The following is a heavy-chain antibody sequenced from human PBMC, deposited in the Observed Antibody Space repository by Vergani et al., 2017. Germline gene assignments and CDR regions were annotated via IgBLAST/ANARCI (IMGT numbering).Heavy chain of an antibody. CDR2: FDRSWST. Sequence: QVQLQESGPGLVKPSQTLSLTCTVSGGSISSGSYYWSWIRQPAGKGLGGFGRFDRSWSTNYNPPLKSRVTISVDTAKNQFSLKLSSATAAGTALYYCARETYYYDRRGYYFGFDYWGQGTLVTVSS. CDR1: GGSISSGSYY. J-gene: IGHJ4*02. CDR3: ARETYYYDRRGYYFGFDY. V-gene: IGHV4-61*02. D-gene: IGHD3-22*01.